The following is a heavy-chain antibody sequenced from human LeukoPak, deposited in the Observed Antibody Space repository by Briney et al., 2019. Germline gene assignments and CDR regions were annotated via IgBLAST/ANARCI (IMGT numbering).Heavy chain of an antibody. J-gene: IGHJ4*02. V-gene: IGHV4-59*12. CDR3: ARDRSYYDSSGLLT. CDR2: IYYSGST. Sequence: SETLSLTCTVSGGSISSYYWSWIRQPPGKGLEWIGYIYYSGSTNYNPSLKSRVTISVDKSKNQFSLKLSSVTAADTAVYYCARDRSYYDSSGLLTWGQGTLVTVSS. D-gene: IGHD3-22*01. CDR1: GGSISSYY.